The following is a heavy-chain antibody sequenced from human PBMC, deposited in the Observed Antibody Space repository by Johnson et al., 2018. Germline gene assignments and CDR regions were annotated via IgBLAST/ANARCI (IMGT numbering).Heavy chain of an antibody. CDR2: INHSGST. V-gene: IGHV4-34*01. CDR1: GGSFSGYY. J-gene: IGHJ6*03. D-gene: IGHD2-2*01. CDR3: ARGISTSYYYYMDV. Sequence: QVQLQQWGAGLLKPSETLSLTCAVYGGSFSGYYWSWIRQPPGKGLEWIGEINHSGSTNYNPSLKSRVTITVDTSKNQFSLKLSSVTAADTAVYYCARGISTSYYYYMDVWGKGTTVTVSS.